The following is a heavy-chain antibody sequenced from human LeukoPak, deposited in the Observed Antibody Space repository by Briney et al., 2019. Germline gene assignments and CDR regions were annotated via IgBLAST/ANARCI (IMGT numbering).Heavy chain of an antibody. Sequence: GASVKVSCKASGYTFTTYGISWVRQAPGQGLEWMGWISAKSGNTNYAQKHEGRVTMTTDTSTSTAYMELRSLRSDDTAVYYCARVGSGSYRGSDAFDIWGQGTMVPVSS. CDR1: GYTFTTYG. V-gene: IGHV1-18*01. J-gene: IGHJ3*02. CDR2: ISAKSGNT. D-gene: IGHD1-26*01. CDR3: ARVGSGSYRGSDAFDI.